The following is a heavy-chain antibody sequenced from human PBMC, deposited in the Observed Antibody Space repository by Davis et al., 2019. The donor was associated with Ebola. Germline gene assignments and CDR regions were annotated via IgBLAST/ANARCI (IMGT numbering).Heavy chain of an antibody. CDR2: ISSSSSTI. CDR1: GFTFSSYS. Sequence: GGSLRLSCAASGFTFSSYSMNWVRQAPGKGLEWVSYISSSSSTIYYADSVKGRFTISRDNAKNSLYLQMNSLRDEDTAVYYCARTYDYGGNSWPAAWYFDLWGRGTLVTVSS. D-gene: IGHD4-23*01. J-gene: IGHJ2*01. V-gene: IGHV3-48*02. CDR3: ARTYDYGGNSWPAAWYFDL.